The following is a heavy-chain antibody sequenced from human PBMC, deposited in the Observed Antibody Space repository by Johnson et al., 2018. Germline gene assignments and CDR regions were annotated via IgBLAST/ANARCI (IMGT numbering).Heavy chain of an antibody. V-gene: IGHV1-8*01. Sequence: QVQLVQSGAEVKKPGASVKVSCKASGYTFTSYDIKWVRQATGQGLEWIGWMNPNRGHTGYSQKFQGRSTMTRNTSRNTAYMELSSLRSEDTAVYYCAKWGYFSRTSCYFLYGMDVWGQGTTVTVSS. CDR1: GYTFTSYD. D-gene: IGHD2-2*01. CDR3: AKWGYFSRTSCYFLYGMDV. CDR2: MNPNRGHT. J-gene: IGHJ6*02.